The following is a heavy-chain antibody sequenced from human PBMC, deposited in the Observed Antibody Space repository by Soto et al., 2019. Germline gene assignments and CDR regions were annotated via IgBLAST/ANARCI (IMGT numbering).Heavy chain of an antibody. D-gene: IGHD4-17*01. V-gene: IGHV6-1*01. CDR1: GGSIRAA. CDR3: ARSQTTVTSYDY. Sequence: SETLSLTCTVSGGSIRAAWSWIRQSPSRGLEWLGRTYYRSKWYNDYAVSVKSRITINPDTSKNQFSLKLSSVTAAVTAVYYCARSQTTVTSYDYWGQGTLVTVSS. CDR2: TYYRSKWYN. J-gene: IGHJ4*02.